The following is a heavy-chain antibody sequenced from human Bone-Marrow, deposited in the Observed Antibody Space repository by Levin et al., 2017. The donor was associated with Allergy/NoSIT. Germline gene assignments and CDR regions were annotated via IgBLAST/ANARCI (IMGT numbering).Heavy chain of an antibody. J-gene: IGHJ4*02. CDR1: GFTFLSYT. Sequence: GSLRLSCAASGFTFLSYTMAWVRQAPGKGLEWVSSISSSSRHIYYADSLKGRFTISRDNAKNSLYLQMSSLRVEDTAVYYCARGLRGMATITGVHSWGQGTLVTVSS. V-gene: IGHV3-21*01. D-gene: IGHD5-24*01. CDR3: ARGLRGMATITGVHS. CDR2: ISSSSRHI.